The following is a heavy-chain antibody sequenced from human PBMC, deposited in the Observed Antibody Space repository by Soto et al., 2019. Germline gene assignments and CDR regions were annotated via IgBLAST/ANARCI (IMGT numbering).Heavy chain of an antibody. D-gene: IGHD3-22*01. Sequence: VKVSCKASGYTFTSYGISWVRQAPGQGLEWMGWISAYNGNTNYAQKLQGRVTMTTDTSTSTAYMELRSLRSDDTAVYYCAREGYYYDSSGYYYVYYYGMDVWGQGTTVTVSS. CDR1: GYTFTSYG. V-gene: IGHV1-18*04. CDR3: AREGYYYDSSGYYYVYYYGMDV. J-gene: IGHJ6*02. CDR2: ISAYNGNT.